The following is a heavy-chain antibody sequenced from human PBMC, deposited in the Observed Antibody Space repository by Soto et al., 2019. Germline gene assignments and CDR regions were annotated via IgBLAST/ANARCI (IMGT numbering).Heavy chain of an antibody. V-gene: IGHV4-4*02. Sequence: QVQLQESGPGLVKHSGTLSLTCAVSGGSISSTNWWTWVRQPPGKGLEWIGNMYHSGSTNYNPSLKSRVDLSVDKTQTQFYMKLNSVTAADTAVYLCARDRTSGTYYGSYGVVDSCGQGTMVTVSS. J-gene: IGHJ3*02. CDR3: ARDRTSGTYYGSYGVVDS. CDR2: MYHSGST. CDR1: GGSISSTNW. D-gene: IGHD1-26*01.